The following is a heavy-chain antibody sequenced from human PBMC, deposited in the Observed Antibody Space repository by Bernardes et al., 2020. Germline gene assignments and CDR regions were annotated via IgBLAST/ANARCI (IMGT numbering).Heavy chain of an antibody. Sequence: GGSLRLSCAASGFTVSSNYMSWVRQAPGKGLEWVSVIYSGGSTYYADSVKGRFTISRDNSKNTLYLQMNSLSAEDTAVYYCARAASYSAFDIWGQGTMVTVSS. CDR1: GFTVSSNY. CDR2: IYSGGST. CDR3: ARAASYSAFDI. J-gene: IGHJ3*02. D-gene: IGHD1-26*01. V-gene: IGHV3-53*01.